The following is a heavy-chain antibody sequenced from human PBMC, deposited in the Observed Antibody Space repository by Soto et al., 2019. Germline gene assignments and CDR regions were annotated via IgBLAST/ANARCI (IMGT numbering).Heavy chain of an antibody. CDR2: IIPIFGTA. J-gene: IGHJ4*02. V-gene: IGHV1-69*13. D-gene: IGHD6-13*01. Sequence: SVKVSCKASGRTFRSYAISWVRQAPGQGLEWMGGIIPIFGTANYAQKFQGRVTITADVSTSTAYMGLSSLRSEDTAVYYCARDSSSSYYFDYWGPGTLVTVSS. CDR3: ARDSSSSYYFDY. CDR1: GRTFRSYA.